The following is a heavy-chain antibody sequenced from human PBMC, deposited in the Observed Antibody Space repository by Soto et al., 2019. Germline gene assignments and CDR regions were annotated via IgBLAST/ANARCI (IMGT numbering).Heavy chain of an antibody. Sequence: SETLSLTCAVSGGSISSGGYSWSWIRQPPGKGLEWIGYIYHSGSTYYNPSLKSRVTISVDRSKNQFSLKLSSVTAADTAVYYCASNYGGNVGPYYFDYWGQGTLVTVSS. V-gene: IGHV4-30-2*01. CDR1: GGSISSGGYS. CDR3: ASNYGGNVGPYYFDY. CDR2: IYHSGST. D-gene: IGHD4-17*01. J-gene: IGHJ4*02.